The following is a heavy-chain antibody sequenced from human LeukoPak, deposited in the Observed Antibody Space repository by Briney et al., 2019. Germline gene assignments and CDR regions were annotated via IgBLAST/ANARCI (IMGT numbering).Heavy chain of an antibody. CDR3: ARESDSGDYLDY. Sequence: GGSLRLSCAASGFTLSSSDMSWVRQAPGGGLQWVSSISSSVSRTFYADSVKGRFTISRDNSKNTLYLQMNNLRAEDTAVYYCARESDSGDYLDYWGQGTLVTASS. CDR1: GFTLSSSD. V-gene: IGHV3-23*05. J-gene: IGHJ4*02. D-gene: IGHD2-21*01. CDR2: ISSSVSRT.